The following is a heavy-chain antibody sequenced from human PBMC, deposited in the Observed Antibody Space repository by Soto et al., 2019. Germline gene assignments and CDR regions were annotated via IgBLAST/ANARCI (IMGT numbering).Heavy chain of an antibody. Sequence: KTSETLSLTCTVSGGSISSYYWSWIRQSPGKGLEWIGYIYYNGITNYNPSLKSRVTISLDTSKNQFSLKLSSVTAADTALYYCARGDGWFGALRDIWGQGTLVTVSS. CDR1: GGSISSYY. D-gene: IGHD3-10*01. J-gene: IGHJ3*02. V-gene: IGHV4-59*01. CDR2: IYYNGIT. CDR3: ARGDGWFGALRDI.